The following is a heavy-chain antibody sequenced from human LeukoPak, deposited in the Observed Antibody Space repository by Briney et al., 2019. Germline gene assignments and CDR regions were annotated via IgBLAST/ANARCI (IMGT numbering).Heavy chain of an antibody. D-gene: IGHD2-2*01. V-gene: IGHV3-23*01. J-gene: IGHJ6*02. Sequence: GGSLRLSCAASGFTLSTYGMSWVCQAPGKGLEWVSAMIDSGITYYADSVKGRFSISRDDSKNTVFLQMNSLRAEDTAVYYCAKYCRSTSCSHVSYYGMDVWGQGTTVTVSS. CDR2: MIDSGIT. CDR3: AKYCRSTSCSHVSYYGMDV. CDR1: GFTLSTYG.